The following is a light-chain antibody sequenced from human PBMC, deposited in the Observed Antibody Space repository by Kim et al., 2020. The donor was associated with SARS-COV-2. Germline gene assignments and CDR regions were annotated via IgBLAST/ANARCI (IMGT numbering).Light chain of an antibody. CDR3: SSYAGSNIWV. CDR1: SSDVGGYNY. J-gene: IGLJ3*02. Sequence: GQSVTISCTGTSSDVGGYNYVSWYQQNPGKAPKLMIYDVSNRPSGVPDRFSGSKSGNTASLTVSGLQAEDEADYYCSSYAGSNIWVFGGGTQLTVL. CDR2: DVS. V-gene: IGLV2-8*01.